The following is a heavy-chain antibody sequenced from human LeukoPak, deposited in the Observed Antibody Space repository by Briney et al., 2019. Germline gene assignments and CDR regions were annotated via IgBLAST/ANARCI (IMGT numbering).Heavy chain of an antibody. CDR1: GYTFTGYY. Sequence: ASVKVSCKASGYTFTGYYMHWVRQAPGQGLEWMGWINPNSGGTNYAQKFQSRVTMTRDTSISTAYMELSRLRSDDTAVYYCARDLYTIFGVATIGGYWGQGTLVTVSS. D-gene: IGHD3-3*01. CDR3: ARDLYTIFGVATIGGY. CDR2: INPNSGGT. V-gene: IGHV1-2*02. J-gene: IGHJ4*02.